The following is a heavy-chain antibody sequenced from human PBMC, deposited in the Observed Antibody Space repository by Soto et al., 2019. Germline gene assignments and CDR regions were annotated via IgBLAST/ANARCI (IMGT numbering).Heavy chain of an antibody. J-gene: IGHJ4*02. D-gene: IGHD6-19*01. CDR1: GGSISSSGYY. CDR3: ASQATGWYPDY. CDR2: IHDSGST. Sequence: QVELQESGPGLVKPSQTLSLTCTVSGGSISSSGYYWSWIRQHPGKGLEWIGYIHDSGSTYYNPSLKSRVTISVETSKNQCSLKLTSVTAADTAVYYCASQATGWYPDYWGQGTLVTVSS. V-gene: IGHV4-31*03.